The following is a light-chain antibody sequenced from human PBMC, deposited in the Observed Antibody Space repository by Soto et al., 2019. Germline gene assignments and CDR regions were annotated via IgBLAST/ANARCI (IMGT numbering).Light chain of an antibody. CDR1: QGISSA. V-gene: IGKV1-13*02. Sequence: AIQLTQSPSSLSASVGDRVTITCRASQGISSALAWYQQKPWKAPKLLIYDASSLESGVPSRFSGSGSGTDFTLTISSLQPEDFATYNCQQFNSYLMYTFGQGTKLEIK. CDR2: DAS. J-gene: IGKJ2*01. CDR3: QQFNSYLMYT.